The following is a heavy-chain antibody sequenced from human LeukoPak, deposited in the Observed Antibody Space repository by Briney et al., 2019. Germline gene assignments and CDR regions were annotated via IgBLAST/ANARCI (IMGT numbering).Heavy chain of an antibody. V-gene: IGHV5-51*01. J-gene: IGHJ4*02. Sequence: PGESLKISCKGPAYSFSSYWIAWGRQMPGKGLQWMVIIYPGDSDTRYSPSFQGQVTTSADKSNSTPYLQWSSLKASDTAMYYCARPKGGGYYEYFDYWGQGTLVTVSS. CDR2: IYPGDSDT. D-gene: IGHD1-26*01. CDR1: AYSFSSYW. CDR3: ARPKGGGYYEYFDY.